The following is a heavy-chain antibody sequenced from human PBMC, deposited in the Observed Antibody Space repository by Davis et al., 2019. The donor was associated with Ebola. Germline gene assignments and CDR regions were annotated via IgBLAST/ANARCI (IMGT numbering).Heavy chain of an antibody. V-gene: IGHV3-23*01. Sequence: GESLKISCAASGFTFSSYAMSWVRQAPGKGLEWVSTISGGGGSTYYADSVKGRFTISRDNAKNSLYLQMNSLRAEDTAVYYCAREPPTDPSRDGDDWGQGTLVTVSS. CDR1: GFTFSSYA. D-gene: IGHD5-24*01. CDR3: AREPPTDPSRDGDD. CDR2: ISGGGGST. J-gene: IGHJ4*02.